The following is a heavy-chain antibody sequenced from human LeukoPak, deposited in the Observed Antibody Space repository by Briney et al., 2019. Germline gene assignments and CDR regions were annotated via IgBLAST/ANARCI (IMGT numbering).Heavy chain of an antibody. CDR2: ISSSGSII. Sequence: PGGSLRLSCAASGFIFSDYYMNWIRQAPGKGLEWVSYISSSGSIIYYVDSVKGRFTISRDNAKNSLFLQMNNLRAEDTAVYYCANHLACGSTTCPSFDSWGQGTLVTVSS. CDR3: ANHLACGSTTCPSFDS. CDR1: GFIFSDYY. J-gene: IGHJ4*02. D-gene: IGHD2-2*01. V-gene: IGHV3-11*04.